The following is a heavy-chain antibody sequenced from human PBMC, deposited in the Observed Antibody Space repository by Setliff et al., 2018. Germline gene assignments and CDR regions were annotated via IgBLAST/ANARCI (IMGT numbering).Heavy chain of an antibody. CDR2: IYYSGST. J-gene: IGHJ6*03. CDR1: GGSISSSSYY. Sequence: SETLSLTCTVSGGSISSSSYYWGWIRQPPGKGLEWIGIIYYSGSTYYNPSLKSRVTISVDTSKNQFSLKLSSVTAADTAVYYCARVVDFWSGYPDYYYYYMDVWGKGTTVTVSS. CDR3: ARVVDFWSGYPDYYYYYMDV. V-gene: IGHV4-39*07. D-gene: IGHD3-3*01.